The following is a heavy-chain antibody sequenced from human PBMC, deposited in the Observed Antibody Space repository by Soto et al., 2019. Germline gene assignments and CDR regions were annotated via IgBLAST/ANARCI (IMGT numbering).Heavy chain of an antibody. J-gene: IGHJ4*02. D-gene: IGHD2-2*01. CDR2: IYPGDSNT. CDR1: GYNFTTHW. CDR3: ARCPAARQWLLCDY. V-gene: IGHV5-51*01. Sequence: GESLKISCKGSGYNFTTHWIGWVRQMPEKGLEWMGIIYPGDSNTKYSPSFQGQVTISADKSISTAYLQWSSLRASDTAIYYCARCPAARQWLLCDYWGQGTLVTVSS.